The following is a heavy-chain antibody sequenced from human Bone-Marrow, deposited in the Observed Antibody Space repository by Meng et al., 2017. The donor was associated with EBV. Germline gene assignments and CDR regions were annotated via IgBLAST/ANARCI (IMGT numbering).Heavy chain of an antibody. CDR1: GGSISSSNW. CDR3: ASLPDYGGNSGDY. V-gene: IGHV4-4*02. D-gene: IGHD4-23*01. Sequence: QVQLQEAGPGLVQPSATLSLTCSVSGGSISSSNWWSWVRQPPGKGLEWIGEIYHSGSTNYNPSLKSRVTISVDKSKNQFSLKLSSVTAADTAVYYCASLPDYGGNSGDYWGQGTLVTVSS. CDR2: IYHSGST. J-gene: IGHJ4*02.